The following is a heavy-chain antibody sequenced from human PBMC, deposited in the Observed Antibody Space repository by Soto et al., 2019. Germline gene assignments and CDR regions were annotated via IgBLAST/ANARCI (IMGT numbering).Heavy chain of an antibody. CDR2: INAGNGNT. J-gene: IGHJ5*02. V-gene: IGHV1-3*01. CDR3: ARWVVPFTTLDP. D-gene: IGHD2-2*01. Sequence: GASVKVSCKASGYTFTSYAMHWVRQAPGQRLEWMGWINAGNGNTKYSQKFQGRVTITRDTSASTAYMELSSLRSEDTAVYYCARWVVPFTTLDPWGQGTLVTVSS. CDR1: GYTFTSYA.